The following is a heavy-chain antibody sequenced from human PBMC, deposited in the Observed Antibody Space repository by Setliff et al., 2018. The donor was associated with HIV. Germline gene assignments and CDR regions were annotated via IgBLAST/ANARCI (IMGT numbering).Heavy chain of an antibody. V-gene: IGHV4-39*01. CDR3: VRSGYYWNTSPSF. D-gene: IGHD1-1*01. CDR2: SCYSRIT. Sequence: SETLSLTCTVSGGSISSSRYYWGWIRQPPEKGLEWIGSSCYSRITYYNSSLKSRATLSVDTPRNQLSLKLSSVTAADTAVYYCVRSGYYWNTSPSFWGHGTLVTVSS. J-gene: IGHJ4*01. CDR1: GGSISSSRYY.